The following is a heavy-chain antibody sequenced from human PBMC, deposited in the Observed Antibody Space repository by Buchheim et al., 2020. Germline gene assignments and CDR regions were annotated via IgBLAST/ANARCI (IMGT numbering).Heavy chain of an antibody. J-gene: IGHJ4*02. CDR3: ARDSSEAGPRGSYPTGFDY. D-gene: IGHD1-26*01. V-gene: IGHV3-48*01. Sequence: EVQLVESGGGLVQPGGSLRLSCAASGFTFSSYSMNWVRQAPGKGLEWVSYISSSSSTIYYADSVKGRLTIIRDNAKNSLYLQMNSLRAEDTAVYYCARDSSEAGPRGSYPTGFDYWGQGTL. CDR2: ISSSSSTI. CDR1: GFTFSSYS.